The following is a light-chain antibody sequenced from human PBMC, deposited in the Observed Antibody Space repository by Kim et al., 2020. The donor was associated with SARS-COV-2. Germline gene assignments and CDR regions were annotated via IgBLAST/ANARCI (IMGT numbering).Light chain of an antibody. CDR3: SSYTTSNSWV. V-gene: IGLV2-14*03. CDR2: DVS. Sequence: GQSITISCPGTSSDVGYYNYVSWYQQHPGKAPKLMIYDVSKRPSGVSNRFSGSKSGNTASLTVSGLQAEDEADYYCSSYTTSNSWVFGGGTQLTVL. CDR1: SSDVGYYNY. J-gene: IGLJ3*02.